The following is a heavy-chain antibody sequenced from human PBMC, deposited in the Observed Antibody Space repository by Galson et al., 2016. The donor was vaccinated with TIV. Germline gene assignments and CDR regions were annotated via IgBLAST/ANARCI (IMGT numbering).Heavy chain of an antibody. CDR1: GGSISSSY. CDR3: ARGVTIVGLIRPAPYDY. V-gene: IGHV4-59*12. CDR2: ISHSGTT. J-gene: IGHJ4*02. D-gene: IGHD1-26*01. Sequence: LSLTCTVSGGSISSSYWSWIRQPPGKGLELIGYISHSGTTNYKYSLKSRATISVGTSKNQMSLRLTSVTAADTAFYYCARGVTIVGLIRPAPYDYWGQGTLVTVSS.